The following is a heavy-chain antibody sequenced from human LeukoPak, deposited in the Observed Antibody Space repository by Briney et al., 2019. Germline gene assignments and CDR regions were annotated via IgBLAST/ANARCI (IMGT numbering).Heavy chain of an antibody. D-gene: IGHD1-26*01. J-gene: IGHJ4*02. CDR1: GYTFTSYA. CDR2: INPNSGGT. CDR3: ARGIIVGATDY. Sequence: GASVKVSCKASGYTFTSYAMNWVRQAPGQGLEWMGWINPNSGGTNYAQKFQGRVTMTRDTSISTAYMELSSLRSEDTAVYYCARGIIVGATDYWGQGTLVTVSS. V-gene: IGHV1-2*02.